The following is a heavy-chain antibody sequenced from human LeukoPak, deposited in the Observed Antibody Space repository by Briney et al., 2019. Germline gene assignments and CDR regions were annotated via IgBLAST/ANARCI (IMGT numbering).Heavy chain of an antibody. CDR1: GGSISSGNYY. V-gene: IGHV4-61*01. D-gene: IGHD4-17*01. Sequence: TSETLSLTCTVSGGSISSGNYYWRWIRQQPGKGLEWIGRIYNSGSTKYNPSLKSRVTISLDKSKNQFSLKLSSVTAADTAVYYCARDPGDYSGWFDPWGQGTLVTVSS. J-gene: IGHJ5*02. CDR2: IYNSGST. CDR3: ARDPGDYSGWFDP.